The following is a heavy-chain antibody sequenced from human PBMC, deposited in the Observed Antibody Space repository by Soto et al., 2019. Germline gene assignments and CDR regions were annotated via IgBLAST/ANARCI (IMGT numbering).Heavy chain of an antibody. V-gene: IGHV5-51*01. CDR3: ARLGDTAMVVFDY. J-gene: IGHJ4*02. CDR2: IYPGDSDT. D-gene: IGHD5-18*01. Sequence: GESLKISCKGPGYSFTSYWIGWVRQMPGKGLEWMGIIYPGDSDTRYSPPFQGQVTISADKSISTAYLQWSSLKVSDTAMYYCARLGDTAMVVFDYWGQGTLVTVSS. CDR1: GYSFTSYW.